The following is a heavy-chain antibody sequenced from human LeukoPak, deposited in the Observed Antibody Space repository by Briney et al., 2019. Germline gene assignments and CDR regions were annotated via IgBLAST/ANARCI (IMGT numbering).Heavy chain of an antibody. Sequence: GGSLRLSCAASGFTFSTYAMTWVRQAPGKGLEWVSFISGSGGTSYYADSVKGRFTISRDNSKNTLYLQMNSLRAEDTALYYCARGLGLAPEASLGYWGQGTLVTVSS. V-gene: IGHV3-23*01. CDR3: ARGLGLAPEASLGY. CDR1: GFTFSTYA. J-gene: IGHJ4*02. D-gene: IGHD3-10*01. CDR2: ISGSGGTS.